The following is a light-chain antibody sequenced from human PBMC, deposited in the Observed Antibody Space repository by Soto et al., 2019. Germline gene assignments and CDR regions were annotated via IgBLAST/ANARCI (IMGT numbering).Light chain of an antibody. CDR2: DVS. Sequence: QSALTQPACVSGSPGQSITISCTGTSSDVAAYNYVSWYQQHPGKAPKLMVYDVSNRPLGVSNRFSGSKSGNTASLTISGLQAEDEADYYCSSYTSGGNYVFGTGTKLTVL. CDR3: SSYTSGGNYV. CDR1: SSDVAAYNY. V-gene: IGLV2-14*03. J-gene: IGLJ1*01.